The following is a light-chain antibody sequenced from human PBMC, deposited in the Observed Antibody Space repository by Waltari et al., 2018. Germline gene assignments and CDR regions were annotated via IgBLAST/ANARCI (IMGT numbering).Light chain of an antibody. CDR2: QDS. J-gene: IGLJ2*01. Sequence: SYELTQPPSVPVSPGQTASITCSGEKLGDKYACWYQQKPGQSPVLVIYQDSKRPSGIPARFSGSNSGNTATLSIRGTQAMDEADYYCQAWDSSTVVFGGGTKLTVL. CDR3: QAWDSSTVV. V-gene: IGLV3-1*01. CDR1: KLGDKY.